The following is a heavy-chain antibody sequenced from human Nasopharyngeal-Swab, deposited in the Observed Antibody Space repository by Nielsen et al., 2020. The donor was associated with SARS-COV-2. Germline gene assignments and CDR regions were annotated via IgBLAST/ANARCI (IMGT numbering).Heavy chain of an antibody. CDR3: ATLSSSWYEYYFDY. Sequence: SETLSLTCTVSGASISSITYYWAWIRQPPGKGLEWIGSIYYGGSTYYNPSLKSRVTISVDTSKNQFSLKLSSVTAADTAVYYCATLSSSWYEYYFDYWGQGTLVTVSS. V-gene: IGHV4-39*01. D-gene: IGHD6-13*01. J-gene: IGHJ4*02. CDR1: GASISSITYY. CDR2: IYYGGST.